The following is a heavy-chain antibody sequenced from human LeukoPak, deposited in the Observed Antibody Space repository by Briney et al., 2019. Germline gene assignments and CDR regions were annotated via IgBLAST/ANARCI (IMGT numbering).Heavy chain of an antibody. Sequence: ASVKVSCKVSGYTLTELSMHWVRQAPGKGLEWMGGFDPEDGETIYAQKFQGRVTMNEDTSTDTAYMELSSLRSEDTAVYYCATLSSDYGDSWFDPWGQGTLVTVSS. CDR1: GYTLTELS. CDR2: FDPEDGET. CDR3: ATLSSDYGDSWFDP. J-gene: IGHJ5*02. D-gene: IGHD4-17*01. V-gene: IGHV1-24*01.